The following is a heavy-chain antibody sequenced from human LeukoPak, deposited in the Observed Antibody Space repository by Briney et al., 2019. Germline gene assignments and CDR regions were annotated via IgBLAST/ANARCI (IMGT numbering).Heavy chain of an antibody. CDR3: ARAPTYYYDSSRPRFDY. V-gene: IGHV1-18*01. CDR1: GYTFTSYG. J-gene: IGHJ4*02. CDR2: ISAYNGNT. D-gene: IGHD3-22*01. Sequence: ASVKVSCKASGYTFTSYGISWVRQAPGQGLEWMGWISAYNGNTNYAQKLQGRVTMTTDTSTSTAYMELRSLRSDDTAVYYCARAPTYYYDSSRPRFDYWGQGTLVTVSS.